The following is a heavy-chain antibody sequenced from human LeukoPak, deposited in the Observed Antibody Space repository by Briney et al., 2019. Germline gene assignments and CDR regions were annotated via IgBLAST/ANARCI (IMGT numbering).Heavy chain of an antibody. CDR1: GFTLSTYW. CDR2: KKQNGSDK. Sequence: GGSLRLSCAASGFTLSTYWMSWVRQALGKGLEWVANKKQNGSDKNYVDSVKGRFTISRDNAKNSLYLQMNGLGAEDTAVYYCARDWGVVGTFDAWGQGTLVTVSS. V-gene: IGHV3-7*03. D-gene: IGHD1-26*01. J-gene: IGHJ4*02. CDR3: ARDWGVVGTFDA.